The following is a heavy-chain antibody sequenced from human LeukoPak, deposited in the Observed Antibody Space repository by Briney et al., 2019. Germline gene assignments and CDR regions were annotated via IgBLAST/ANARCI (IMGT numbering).Heavy chain of an antibody. V-gene: IGHV4-34*01. CDR3: ARVIKLTYYYDSSGYYRAFDI. CDR2: INHSGST. D-gene: IGHD3-22*01. J-gene: IGHJ3*02. Sequence: SETLSLTCAVYGGSFSGYYWSWIRQPPGKGLEWIGEINHSGSTNYNPSLKSRVTISVDTSKNQFSLKLSSVTAADTAVYYCARVIKLTYYYDSSGYYRAFDIWGQGTMVTVSS. CDR1: GGSFSGYY.